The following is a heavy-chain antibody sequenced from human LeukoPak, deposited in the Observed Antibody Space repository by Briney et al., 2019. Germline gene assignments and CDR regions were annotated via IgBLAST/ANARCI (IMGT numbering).Heavy chain of an antibody. D-gene: IGHD1-26*01. V-gene: IGHV6-1*01. CDR2: TYYRSKWYN. Sequence: SQTLSLTCAISGDSVSSNSAAWNWIRQFPSRGLEWLGRTYYRSKWYNDYTVSVQSRITINPDTSKNQFSLHLNSVTPEDMAVYYCARSRNSGSYDYWGQGTQVTVSS. CDR1: GDSVSSNSAA. CDR3: ARSRNSGSYDY. J-gene: IGHJ4*02.